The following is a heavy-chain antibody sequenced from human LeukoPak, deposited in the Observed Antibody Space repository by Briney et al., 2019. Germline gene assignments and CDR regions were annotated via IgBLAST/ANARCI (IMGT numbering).Heavy chain of an antibody. CDR1: GDSISSYY. CDR2: IHTSGST. CDR3: ASDWDDVFDI. D-gene: IGHD1-26*01. J-gene: IGHJ3*02. V-gene: IGHV4-4*07. Sequence: PSETLSLTCTVSGDSISSYYWSWIRQPAGKGLEWIGRIHTSGSTNYNPSLKSRVTMSVDTSKNQFSLKLSSVTAADTAVYYCASDWDDVFDIWGQGTLVSVSS.